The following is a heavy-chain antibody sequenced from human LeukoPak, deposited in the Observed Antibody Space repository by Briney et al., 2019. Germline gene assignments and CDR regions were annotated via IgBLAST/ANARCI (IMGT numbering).Heavy chain of an antibody. V-gene: IGHV4-30-2*01. Sequence: PSETLSLTCTVSGGSISSGGYYWSWIRQPPGKGLEWIGYIYHSGSTYYNPSLKSRVTISVDRSKNQFSLKLSSVTAADTAVYYCASCPSYYDFWSGYYDDYYYYMDVWGKGTTVTVSS. D-gene: IGHD3-3*01. J-gene: IGHJ6*03. CDR2: IYHSGST. CDR3: ASCPSYYDFWSGYYDDYYYYMDV. CDR1: GGSISSGGYY.